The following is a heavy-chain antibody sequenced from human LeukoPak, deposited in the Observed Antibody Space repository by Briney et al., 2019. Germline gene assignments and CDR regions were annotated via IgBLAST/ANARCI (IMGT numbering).Heavy chain of an antibody. V-gene: IGHV7-4-1*02. CDR2: INTNTGNP. J-gene: IGHJ4*02. Sequence: AAVKVSCKASGYTFTSYAMNWVRQAPGQGLEWMGWINTNTGNPTYAQGFTGRFVFSLDTSVSTAYLQISSLKAEDTAVYYCARGQKREVEMATPLDYWGQGTLVTVSS. CDR1: GYTFTSYA. D-gene: IGHD5-24*01. CDR3: ARGQKREVEMATPLDY.